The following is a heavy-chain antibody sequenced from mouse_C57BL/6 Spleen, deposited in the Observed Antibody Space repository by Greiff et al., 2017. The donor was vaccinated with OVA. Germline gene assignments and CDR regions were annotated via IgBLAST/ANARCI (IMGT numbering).Heavy chain of an antibody. CDR3: ARHSPYYAMDY. Sequence: EVQLVESGGGLVKPGGSLKLSCAASGFTFSSYTMSWVRQTPEKRLEWVATISGGGGNTYYPDSVKGRFTISRDNAKNTLYLQMSSLRSEDTALYYCARHSPYYAMDYWGQGTSVTVSS. CDR1: GFTFSSYT. V-gene: IGHV5-9*01. CDR2: ISGGGGNT. D-gene: IGHD6-2*01. J-gene: IGHJ4*01.